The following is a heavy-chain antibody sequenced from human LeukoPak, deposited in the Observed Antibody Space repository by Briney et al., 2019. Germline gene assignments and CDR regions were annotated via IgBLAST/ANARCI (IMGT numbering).Heavy chain of an antibody. V-gene: IGHV1-8*03. Sequence: ASVKVSCKASGYTFTSYDINWVRQATGQGLEWMGWMNPNSGNTGYAQKFQGRVTITRNTSISTAYMELSSLRSEDTAVYYCARGSFAGDYYYYYMAVWAKGPRSPSP. CDR1: GYTFTSYD. CDR2: MNPNSGNT. J-gene: IGHJ6*03. D-gene: IGHD7-27*01. CDR3: ARGSFAGDYYYYYMAV.